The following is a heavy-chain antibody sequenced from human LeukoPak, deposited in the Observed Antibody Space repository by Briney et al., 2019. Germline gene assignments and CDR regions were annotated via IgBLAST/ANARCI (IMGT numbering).Heavy chain of an antibody. Sequence: GGSLRLSCAATGFTFSSYWTHWVRQAPGKGLVWVSRINTDGSSTSYADSVKGRFTISRDNAKNTLYLQMNSLRAEDTAVYYCARETIAAAGNWFDPWGQGTLVTVSS. V-gene: IGHV3-74*01. CDR2: INTDGSST. J-gene: IGHJ5*02. D-gene: IGHD6-13*01. CDR3: ARETIAAAGNWFDP. CDR1: GFTFSSYW.